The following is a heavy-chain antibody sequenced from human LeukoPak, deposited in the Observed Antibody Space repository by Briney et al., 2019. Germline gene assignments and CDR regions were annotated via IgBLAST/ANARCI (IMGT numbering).Heavy chain of an antibody. V-gene: IGHV1-2*02. Sequence: ASVKVSCKASGYTFTGYYMHWVRQAPGQGLEWMGWINPNSGGTNYAQKFQGRVTMTRDTSISTAYMELSRLRSDDTAVYYCARIWNDRDDPVGAFDIWGQGTMVTVSS. CDR3: ARIWNDRDDPVGAFDI. CDR2: INPNSGGT. CDR1: GYTFTGYY. D-gene: IGHD1-1*01. J-gene: IGHJ3*02.